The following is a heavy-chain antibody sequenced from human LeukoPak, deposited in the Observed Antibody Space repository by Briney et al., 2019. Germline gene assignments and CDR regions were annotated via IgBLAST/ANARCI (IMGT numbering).Heavy chain of an antibody. CDR2: VYYTGST. D-gene: IGHD6-19*01. CDR3: ARLRAMAGHRGGFDF. Sequence: SETLSLTCAVSGDSISYHNYYWDWIRQPPGKGLEWIGTVYYTGSTYYNPSLKSRVAISVDTSKNQFSLQLTSMTAADTAVYYCARLRAMAGHRGGFDFWGRGTMVTVSS. V-gene: IGHV4-39*01. J-gene: IGHJ3*01. CDR1: GDSISYHNYY.